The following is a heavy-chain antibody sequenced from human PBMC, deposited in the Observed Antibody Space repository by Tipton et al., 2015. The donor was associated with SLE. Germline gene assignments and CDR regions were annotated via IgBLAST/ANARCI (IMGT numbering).Heavy chain of an antibody. Sequence: TLSLTCTVSGGSISSGSYYWSWIRQPAGKGLEWIGRIHTSGSTNYNPSLKSRVTISVDTSKNQFSLKLTSVTAADTAVYYCARNGGGYCSGGSCYGLDIWGQGTMVTVSS. J-gene: IGHJ3*02. CDR2: IHTSGST. CDR1: GGSISSGSYY. V-gene: IGHV4-61*02. CDR3: ARNGGGYCSGGSCYGLDI. D-gene: IGHD2-15*01.